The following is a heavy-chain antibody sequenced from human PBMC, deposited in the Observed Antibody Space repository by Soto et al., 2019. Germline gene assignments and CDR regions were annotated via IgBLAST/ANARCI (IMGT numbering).Heavy chain of an antibody. Sequence: QVQLVESGGGVVQPGRSLRLSCVASGFTFSSHGMHWVRQAPGKGLEWVAVIWYDGSNEYYADSVKGRFTISRDNSKNTLYLQMSSLRPEDTAVYFCARDSGGGDYVPYHDYWGQGTLVTVSS. CDR1: GFTFSSHG. CDR2: IWYDGSNE. CDR3: ARDSGGGDYVPYHDY. J-gene: IGHJ4*02. V-gene: IGHV3-33*01. D-gene: IGHD4-17*01.